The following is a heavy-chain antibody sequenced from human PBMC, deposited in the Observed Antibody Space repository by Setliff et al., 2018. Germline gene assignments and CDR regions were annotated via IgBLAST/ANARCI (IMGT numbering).Heavy chain of an antibody. CDR2: IYHSVST. CDR1: GDSIDTDIW. J-gene: IGHJ3*02. Sequence: SETLSLTCTVSGDSIDTDIWWSWIRQPPGKGLEWIGEIYHSVSTNYNPSLKSRVTISVDKSKNQFSLKLSSVTAADTAVYYCAREKKARSPDSSGRMEDAFDIWGQGTTVTVS. CDR3: AREKKARSPDSSGRMEDAFDI. D-gene: IGHD3-22*01. V-gene: IGHV4-4*02.